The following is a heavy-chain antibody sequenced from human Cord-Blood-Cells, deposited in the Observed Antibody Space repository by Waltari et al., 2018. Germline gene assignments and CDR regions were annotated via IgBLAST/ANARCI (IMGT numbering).Heavy chain of an antibody. CDR3: ARGLWGDYVHFDL. CDR1: GYTFTSFA. D-gene: IGHD4-17*01. CDR2: MNPNSGNT. J-gene: IGHJ2*01. Sequence: QVQLVQSGAEVKKPGASVTVSRKAPGYTFTSFAITWVRQATGQGLEWMGGMNPNSGNTGYAQKFQGRVTMTRNTSISTAYMELSSLRSEDTAVYYCARGLWGDYVHFDLWGRGTLVTVSS. V-gene: IGHV1-8*01.